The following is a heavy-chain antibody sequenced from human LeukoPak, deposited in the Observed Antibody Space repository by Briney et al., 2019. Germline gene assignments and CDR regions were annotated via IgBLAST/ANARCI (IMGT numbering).Heavy chain of an antibody. CDR2: IYYSGST. Sequence: PSETLSLTCTVSGGSISSYYWSWIRQPPGKGLEWIGYIYYSGSTNYNPSLKSRVTISVDTSKNQFSLKLSSVTAADTAMYYCARVPQWLAFDYWGQGTLVTVSS. CDR1: GGSISSYY. J-gene: IGHJ4*02. CDR3: ARVPQWLAFDY. D-gene: IGHD6-19*01. V-gene: IGHV4-59*01.